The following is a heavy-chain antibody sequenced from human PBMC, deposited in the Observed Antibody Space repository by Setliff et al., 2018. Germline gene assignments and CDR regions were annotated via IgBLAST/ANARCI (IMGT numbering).Heavy chain of an antibody. V-gene: IGHV2-5*01. Sequence: SGPTLVNPTQTLTLTCTFSGFSISTTGVGVGWIRQPPGXXXXXXXXXXXXXXXXYSPXXXSRLRITKDASKNQVVLTMTNMGPVDTATYYCAHDGRWSTIPLDYWGQGTRVTVSS. CDR2: XXXXXXX. J-gene: IGHJ4*02. CDR1: GFSISTTGVG. D-gene: IGHD1-26*01. CDR3: AHDGRWSTIPLDY.